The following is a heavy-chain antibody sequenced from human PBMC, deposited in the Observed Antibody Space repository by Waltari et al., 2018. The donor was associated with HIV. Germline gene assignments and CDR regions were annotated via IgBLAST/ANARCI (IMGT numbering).Heavy chain of an antibody. Sequence: QVQLVESGGGVVQPGRSLRLSCAASGFSFSTYGMPRVRQAPGKGREWLAVVWHDGNNKYYADSVKGRFTISRDNLKNTLYLEMKSLRADDTALYYCARDQWELLQSYYYYYMDVWGKGTTVTVSS. CDR2: VWHDGNNK. J-gene: IGHJ6*03. D-gene: IGHD1-26*01. CDR3: ARDQWELLQSYYYYYMDV. V-gene: IGHV3-33*01. CDR1: GFSFSTYG.